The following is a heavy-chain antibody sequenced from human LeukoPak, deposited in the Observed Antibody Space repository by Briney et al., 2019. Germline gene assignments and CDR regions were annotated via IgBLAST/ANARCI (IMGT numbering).Heavy chain of an antibody. D-gene: IGHD1-1*01. V-gene: IGHV6-1*01. CDR2: TYYRSKWSS. Sequence: SQTLSLTCAISGDSVSSNSAAWNWIRQSPSRGLEWLGRTYYRSKWSSDYAVSVKSRININPDTSENQFSLQLNSVTPEDTAVYYCARHERGAENLDYWGQGTLVTVSS. CDR3: ARHERGAENLDY. CDR1: GDSVSSNSAA. J-gene: IGHJ4*02.